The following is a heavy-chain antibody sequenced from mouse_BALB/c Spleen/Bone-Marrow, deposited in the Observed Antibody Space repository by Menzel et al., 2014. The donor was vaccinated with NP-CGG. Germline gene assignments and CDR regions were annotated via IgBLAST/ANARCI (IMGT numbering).Heavy chain of an antibody. CDR1: GNTFTSYW. CDR3: ARYDGPAWFAY. Sequence: QVQLQQPGAELVKPGASVKLSCKASGNTFTSYWIHWVKLRPGHGLEWIGEINPSNGRTNYNEKFKNKATLTVDKSSSTAYIQLSSLTSEDSAVYYCARYDGPAWFAYWGQGTLVTVS. J-gene: IGHJ3*01. V-gene: IGHV1S81*02. CDR2: INPSNGRT. D-gene: IGHD1-2*01.